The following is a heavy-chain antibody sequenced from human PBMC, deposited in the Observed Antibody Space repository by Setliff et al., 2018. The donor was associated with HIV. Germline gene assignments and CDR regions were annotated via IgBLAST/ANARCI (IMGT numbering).Heavy chain of an antibody. Sequence: PSETLSLTCTVSGGSISSGSYYWTWIRQPAGKGLEWIGHIYTSGTTDYNPSLKSRVTISLDTSKNQFSLKLSSVTAADTAIYYCARVPRITTLRNAFDIWGQGTMVTVSS. CDR2: IYTSGTT. D-gene: IGHD3-3*01. J-gene: IGHJ3*02. CDR3: ARVPRITTLRNAFDI. V-gene: IGHV4-61*09. CDR1: GGSISSGSYY.